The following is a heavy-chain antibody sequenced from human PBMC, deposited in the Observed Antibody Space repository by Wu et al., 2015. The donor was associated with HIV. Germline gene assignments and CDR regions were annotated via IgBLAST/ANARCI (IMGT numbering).Heavy chain of an antibody. J-gene: IGHJ4*02. V-gene: IGHV4-34*01. D-gene: IGHD3-9*01. Sequence: QVQLQQWGAGLLKPSETLSLTCAVYGGSFSGYYWSWIRQPPGKGLEWIGEINHSGSTNYNPSLKSRVTISVDTSKNQFSLKLSSVTAADTAVYYCARRYFDWFGPDYWGQGTLVTVSS. CDR1: GGSFSGYY. CDR2: INHSGST. CDR3: ARRYFDWFGPDY.